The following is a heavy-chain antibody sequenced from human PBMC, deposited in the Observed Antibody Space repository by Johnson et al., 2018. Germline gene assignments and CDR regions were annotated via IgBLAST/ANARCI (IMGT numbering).Heavy chain of an antibody. CDR1: GFTFSYFG. D-gene: IGHD5-12*01. J-gene: IGHJ4*02. CDR3: AKDQYSGYEDFIDY. Sequence: QVQLVESGGGVVQPGRSXRLSCGTSGFTFSYFGMHWVRQAPGKGLEWVAVIYFDGSEKYYADSVKGRFTISRDNSRKTVSLQMNSLRVEDTGIYYCAKDQYSGYEDFIDYWGQGTLVTVSS. CDR2: IYFDGSEK. V-gene: IGHV3-33*06.